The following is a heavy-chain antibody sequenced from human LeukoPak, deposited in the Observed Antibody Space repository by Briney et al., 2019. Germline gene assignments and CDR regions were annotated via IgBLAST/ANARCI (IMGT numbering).Heavy chain of an antibody. CDR1: GFTVSSNY. Sequence: GGSLRLSCAASGFTVSSNYMSWVRQAPGKGLEWVSIIYSGGNTYYVDSVKGRFTISRDNSKNTLYLQMNSLRAEDTAVYYCWAFGGFIAAWFDYWGQGTLVTVSS. CDR3: WAFGGFIAAWFDY. CDR2: IYSGGNT. J-gene: IGHJ4*02. V-gene: IGHV3-53*01. D-gene: IGHD3-16*02.